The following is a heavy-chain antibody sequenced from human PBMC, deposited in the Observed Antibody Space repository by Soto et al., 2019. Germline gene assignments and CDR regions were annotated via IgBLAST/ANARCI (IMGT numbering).Heavy chain of an antibody. J-gene: IGHJ2*01. CDR2: IIPIFGTA. D-gene: IGHD2-8*02. CDR1: GGTFSSYA. V-gene: IGHV1-69*12. Sequence: QVQLVQSGAEVKKPGSSVKVSCKASGGTFSSYAISWVQQAPGQGLEWMGGIIPIFGTANYAQKFQGRVTITADESTSTAYMELSSLRAEDTAVYYCARGPSYGYGVLVTVGFDLWGRGTLVTVSS. CDR3: ARGPSYGYGVLVTVGFDL.